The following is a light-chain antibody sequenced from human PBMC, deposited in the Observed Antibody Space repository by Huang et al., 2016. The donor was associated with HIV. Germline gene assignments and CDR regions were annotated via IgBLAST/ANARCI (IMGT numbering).Light chain of an antibody. J-gene: IGKJ1*01. V-gene: IGKV4-1*01. CDR1: QSLLYSANKKHVPMNF. Sequence: DIVMTQSPDSLAVPLGERATISCVSSQSLLYSANKKHVPMNFLAWDQKKPGQPPKLLIFWASSRASGVPDRFSGSGSGTDFTLTISGLQAEDVAVYYCQQHYSTPWTFGQGTKVEIK. CDR2: WAS. CDR3: QQHYSTPWT.